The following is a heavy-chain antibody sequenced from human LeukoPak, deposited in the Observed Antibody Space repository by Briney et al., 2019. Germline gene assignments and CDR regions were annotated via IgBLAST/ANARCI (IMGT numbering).Heavy chain of an antibody. CDR1: GFTFSDYY. CDR2: ISSSSSTI. Sequence: GGSLRLSCAASGFTFSDYYMSWFRQTPGKGLEWVSYISSSSSTIYYADSVKGRFTISRDNAKNSLYLQMNSLRAEDTAVYYCAREGDFWSGYYVYWGQGTLVTVSS. D-gene: IGHD3-3*01. V-gene: IGHV3-11*04. J-gene: IGHJ4*02. CDR3: AREGDFWSGYYVY.